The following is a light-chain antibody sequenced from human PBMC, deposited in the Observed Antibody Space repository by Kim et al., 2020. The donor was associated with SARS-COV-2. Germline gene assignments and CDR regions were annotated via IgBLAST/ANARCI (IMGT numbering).Light chain of an antibody. CDR2: GAT. V-gene: IGKV3-20*01. CDR1: QLFQSNY. Sequence: PGETATLSCRASQLFQSNYLAWYRQRRGQAPTLLIYGATRRATGVPDRFRGSGSGADFTLTISGLEPEDFAVYYCQQYGSPPPLTFGGGTKVDIK. CDR3: QQYGSPPPLT. J-gene: IGKJ4*01.